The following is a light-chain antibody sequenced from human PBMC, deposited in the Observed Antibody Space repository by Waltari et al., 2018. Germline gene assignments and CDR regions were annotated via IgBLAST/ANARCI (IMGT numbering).Light chain of an antibody. CDR3: CSYAGRLWV. J-gene: IGLJ3*02. CDR1: NSTIGGYTY. V-gene: IGLV2-11*01. CDR2: DVS. Sequence: QSALSQPRSVSGSPGQSVPTSCTGTNSTIGGYTYVSWYQHHPGKVPKLTIYDVSKRPSGVPDRFAGSKSGNTASLTISGLQAEDEAHYYCCSYAGRLWVFGGGTNLTVL.